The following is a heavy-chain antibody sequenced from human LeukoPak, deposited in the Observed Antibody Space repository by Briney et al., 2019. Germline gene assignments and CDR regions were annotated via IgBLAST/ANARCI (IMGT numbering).Heavy chain of an antibody. D-gene: IGHD5-18*01. CDR1: GGSFSGYY. J-gene: IGHJ5*02. V-gene: IGHV4-34*01. CDR3: AKGGRRSDTAMANWFDP. CDR2: INHSGST. Sequence: SETLSLTCAVYGGSFSGYYWRWLRQPTGKGLEWIGEINHSGSTNYNPSLKSRVTISVDTSKNQFSLKLSSVTAADTAVYYCAKGGRRSDTAMANWFDPWGQGTLVTVSS.